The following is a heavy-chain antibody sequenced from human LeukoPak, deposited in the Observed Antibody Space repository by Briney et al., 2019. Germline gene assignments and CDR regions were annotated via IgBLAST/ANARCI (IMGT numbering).Heavy chain of an antibody. D-gene: IGHD6-19*01. CDR2: IRYDGSNK. Sequence: GGSLRLSCAASGFTFSSYGMHWVRQAPGKGLEWVAFIRYDGSNKYYADSVKGRFTISRDNSKNTLYLQMNSLRAEDTAVYYCAREVGNEVAGNWFDPWGQGTLVTVSS. CDR3: AREVGNEVAGNWFDP. V-gene: IGHV3-30*02. CDR1: GFTFSSYG. J-gene: IGHJ5*02.